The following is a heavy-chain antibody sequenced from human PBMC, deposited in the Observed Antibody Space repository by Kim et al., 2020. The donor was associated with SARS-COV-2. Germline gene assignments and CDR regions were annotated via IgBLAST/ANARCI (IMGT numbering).Heavy chain of an antibody. J-gene: IGHJ4*02. V-gene: IGHV4-31*03. Sequence: SETLSLTCTVSGGSISSGGYYWSWIRQHPGKGLEWIGYIYYSGSTYYNPSLKSRVTISVDTSKNQFSLKLSSVTAADTAVYYYARAGTIFGVVIAHFDYWGQGTLVTVSS. CDR2: IYYSGST. CDR3: ARAGTIFGVVIAHFDY. D-gene: IGHD3-3*01. CDR1: GGSISSGGYY.